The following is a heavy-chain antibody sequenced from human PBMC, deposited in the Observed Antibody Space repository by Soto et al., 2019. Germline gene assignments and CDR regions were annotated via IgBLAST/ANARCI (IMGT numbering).Heavy chain of an antibody. CDR2: ISGSGAYT. CDR3: ARDWAAAGPFDY. Sequence: GGAPRLSCAAPGCPFIRYSMTWVRQAPGKGLEWVSAISGSGAYTYYANSVKGRFTISRDNSKNTLYLQLNSLRAEDTAVYYCARDWAAAGPFDYWGQGTLVTVSS. J-gene: IGHJ4*02. CDR1: GCPFIRYS. D-gene: IGHD6-13*01. V-gene: IGHV3-23*01.